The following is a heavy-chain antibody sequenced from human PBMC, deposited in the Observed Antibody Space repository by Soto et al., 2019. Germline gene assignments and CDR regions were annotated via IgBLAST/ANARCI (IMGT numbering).Heavy chain of an antibody. CDR2: IRSKANSYAT. D-gene: IGHD6-13*01. CDR3: TRLPYEDWYSSSWPDYAYYGMDV. V-gene: IGHV3-73*02. CDR1: GFTFSGSA. J-gene: IGHJ6*02. Sequence: EVQLVESGGGLVQPGGSLKLSCAASGFTFSGSAMHWVRQASGKGLEWVGRIRSKANSYATAYAASVKGRFTISRDDSKNTAYLQMNSLKTEDTAVYYCTRLPYEDWYSSSWPDYAYYGMDVWGQGTTVTVSS.